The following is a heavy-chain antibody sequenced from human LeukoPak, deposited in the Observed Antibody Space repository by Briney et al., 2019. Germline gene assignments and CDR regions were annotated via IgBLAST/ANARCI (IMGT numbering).Heavy chain of an antibody. CDR3: ARRVYCSSTSCYKRGNWFDP. J-gene: IGHJ5*02. CDR1: GGSISSYY. Sequence: SETLSLTCTVSGGSISSYYWSWIRQPPGKGLEWIGYIYYSGSTNYNPSLKGRVTISVDTSKNQFSLKLSSVTAADTAVYYCARRVYCSSTSCYKRGNWFDPWGQGTLVTVSS. D-gene: IGHD2-2*01. V-gene: IGHV4-59*01. CDR2: IYYSGST.